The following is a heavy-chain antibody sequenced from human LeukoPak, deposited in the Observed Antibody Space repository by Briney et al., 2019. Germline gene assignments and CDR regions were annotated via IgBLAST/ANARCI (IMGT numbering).Heavy chain of an antibody. CDR2: INHSGST. D-gene: IGHD6-13*01. J-gene: IGHJ4*02. CDR3: ASIAAAGTSNDY. Sequence: SETLSLTCAVYGGSFSGYYWGWIRQPPGKGLEWIGEINHSGSTNYNPSLKSRVIISVDTSKNQFSLKLSSVTAADTAVYYCASIAAAGTSNDYWGQGTLVTVSS. CDR1: GGSFSGYY. V-gene: IGHV4-34*01.